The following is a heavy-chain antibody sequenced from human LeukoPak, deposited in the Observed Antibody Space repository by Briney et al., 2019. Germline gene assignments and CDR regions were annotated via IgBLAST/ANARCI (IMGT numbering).Heavy chain of an antibody. CDR2: ISGDSSLI. D-gene: IGHD2-15*01. J-gene: IGHJ5*02. V-gene: IGHV3-48*01. CDR1: GFTFSSYS. Sequence: GGSLRLSCAASGFTFSSYSMNWIRQAPGKGLEWISYISGDSSLIVYVDSVKGRFTISRDNAKNSLYLQMSSLRAEDTAVYYCARVGVGSSADNWYDIWGQGTLVTVSS. CDR3: ARVGVGSSADNWYDI.